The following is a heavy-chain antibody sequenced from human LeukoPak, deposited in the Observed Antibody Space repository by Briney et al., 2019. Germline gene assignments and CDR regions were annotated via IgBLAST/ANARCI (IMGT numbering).Heavy chain of an antibody. CDR1: GFTFDDYA. CDR3: AKDQGFGESIAYYFDY. J-gene: IGHJ4*02. D-gene: IGHD3-10*01. Sequence: GGSLRLSCAASGFTFDDYAMHWVRQAPGKGLEWVSLISWDGGSTYYADSVKGRFTISRDNSKNSLYLQMNSLRAEDTALYYCAKDQGFGESIAYYFDYWGQGTLVTVSS. V-gene: IGHV3-43D*03. CDR2: ISWDGGST.